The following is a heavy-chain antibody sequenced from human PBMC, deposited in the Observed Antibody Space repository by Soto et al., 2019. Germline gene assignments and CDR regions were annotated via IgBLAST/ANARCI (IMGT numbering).Heavy chain of an antibody. J-gene: IGHJ6*02. D-gene: IGHD2-15*01. CDR2: INPNSGGT. CDR3: ARDLVVVVAATTYGMDV. CDR1: GYTFTGYY. Sequence: ASVKVSCKASGYTFTGYYMHWVRQAPGQGLEWMGWINPNSGGTNYAQKFQGRVTMTRDTSISTAYMELSRLRSDDTAVYYCARDLVVVVAATTYGMDVWAKGPRSPSP. V-gene: IGHV1-2*02.